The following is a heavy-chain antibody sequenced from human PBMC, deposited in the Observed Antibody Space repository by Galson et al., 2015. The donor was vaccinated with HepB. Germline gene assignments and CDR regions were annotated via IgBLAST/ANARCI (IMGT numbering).Heavy chain of an antibody. V-gene: IGHV3-23*01. CDR2: LSGGGGNT. CDR1: GFKFSNHA. CDR3: AKVLAYGSNSVTAFDI. J-gene: IGHJ3*02. Sequence: SLRLSCAASGFKFSNHAMNWVRQAPGKGLEWVSTLSGGGGNTYYADSVKGRFTISRDSSKTTLYLQMNSLRVEDTAIYYCAKVLAYGSNSVTAFDIWGQGTMVTVSS. D-gene: IGHD4-23*01.